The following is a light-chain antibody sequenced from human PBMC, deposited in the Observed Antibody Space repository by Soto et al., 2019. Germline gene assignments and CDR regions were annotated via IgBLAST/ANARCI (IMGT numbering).Light chain of an antibody. V-gene: IGKV4-1*01. J-gene: IGKJ2*01. Sequence: DIVMTQSPDSLAVSLGERATINCKSSQRVSHTSNNQNYLAWYQQKPGQPPKLLIYRASARDSGVPDRFSGSGSGTDFTLTISSLQAEDVAVYYCQQYYSTPYTFGQGTKLQSK. CDR3: QQYYSTPYT. CDR1: QRVSHTSNNQNY. CDR2: RAS.